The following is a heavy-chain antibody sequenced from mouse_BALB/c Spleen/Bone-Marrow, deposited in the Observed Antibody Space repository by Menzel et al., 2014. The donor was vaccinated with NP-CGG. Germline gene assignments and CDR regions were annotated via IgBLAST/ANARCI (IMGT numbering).Heavy chain of an antibody. CDR1: GYTFTDYN. D-gene: IGHD1-1*01. CDR2: IYPYNGGT. Sequence: EVQLHQSGPELVKPGASVKISCKASGYTFTDYNMHWVKQSHGKSLEWIGYIYPYNGGTGYNQKFKTKATLTVDNSSSTAYMELRSLTSEDSAVYYCARKDYDSFFDYWGQGTTLTVSS. V-gene: IGHV1S29*02. CDR3: ARKDYDSFFDY. J-gene: IGHJ2*01.